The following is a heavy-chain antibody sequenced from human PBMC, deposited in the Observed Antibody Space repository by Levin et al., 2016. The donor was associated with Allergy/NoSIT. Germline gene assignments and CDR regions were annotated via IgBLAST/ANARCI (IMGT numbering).Heavy chain of an antibody. J-gene: IGHJ5*02. CDR3: ARWGGYCSSTSCYKGKSSWFDP. CDR1: GFTFSSYA. Sequence: GESLKISCAASGFTFSSYAMHWVRQAPGKGLEWVAVISYDGSNKYYADSVKGRFTISRDNSKNTLYLQMNSLRAEDTAVYYCARWGGYCSSTSCYKGKSSWFDPWGQGTLVTVSS. D-gene: IGHD2-2*02. CDR2: ISYDGSNK. V-gene: IGHV3-30-3*01.